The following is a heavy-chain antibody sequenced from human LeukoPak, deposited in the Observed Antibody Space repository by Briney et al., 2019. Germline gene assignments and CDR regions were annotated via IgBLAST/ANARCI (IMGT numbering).Heavy chain of an antibody. CDR1: GFTFSSYA. CDR2: ITSDGGRT. Sequence: GGSLRLSCAASGFTFSSYAVHWVRQAPGKGLEYVSAITSDGGRTYYANSVKGRFTISRDNSKNTLYLQMGSLRAEDMAVYYCARSRRRDVHYYYYMDVWGKGTTVTVSS. CDR3: ARSRRRDVHYYYYMDV. J-gene: IGHJ6*03. D-gene: IGHD3-16*01. V-gene: IGHV3-64*01.